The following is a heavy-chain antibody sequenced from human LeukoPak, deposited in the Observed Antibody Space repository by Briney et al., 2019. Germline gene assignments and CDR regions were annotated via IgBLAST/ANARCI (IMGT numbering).Heavy chain of an antibody. V-gene: IGHV3-30-3*01. Sequence: GGSLRLSCAASGFTFSSYAMHWVRQAPGKGLEWVAVISYDGSNKYYADSVKGRFTISRDNSKNTLYLQMNSLRAEDTAVYYCARDAAFYYDILTGPFDYWGQGTLVTVSS. CDR3: ARDAAFYYDILTGPFDY. CDR2: ISYDGSNK. J-gene: IGHJ4*02. CDR1: GFTFSSYA. D-gene: IGHD3-9*01.